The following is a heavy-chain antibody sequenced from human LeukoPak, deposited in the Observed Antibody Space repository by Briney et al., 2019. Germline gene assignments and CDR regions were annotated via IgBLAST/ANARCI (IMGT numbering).Heavy chain of an antibody. CDR1: GASFNSDDQY. Sequence: NPSETLSLTCTVSGASFNSDDQYWNWIRQSPGRGLEWIGSIHPSGMLYNNPSLESRVTMSRDTSKNQFSLNLNSVTAADTAVYFCSRGLDSRKLGYWGQGILVTVSS. V-gene: IGHV4-31*03. D-gene: IGHD3-22*01. J-gene: IGHJ4*02. CDR2: IHPSGML. CDR3: SRGLDSRKLGY.